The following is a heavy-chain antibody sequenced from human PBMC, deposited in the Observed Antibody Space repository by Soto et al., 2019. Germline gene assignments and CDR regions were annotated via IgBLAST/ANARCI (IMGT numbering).Heavy chain of an antibody. V-gene: IGHV1-3*01. CDR3: ARAPSWYNFDY. Sequence: SVKVSCKASGYTFTSYAMHWVRQAPGQRLEWMVWINAGNGNTKYSQKFQGRVTITRDTSASTAYMELSSLRSEDTAVYYCARAPSWYNFDYWGQGTLVTVSS. D-gene: IGHD6-13*01. CDR1: GYTFTSYA. CDR2: INAGNGNT. J-gene: IGHJ4*02.